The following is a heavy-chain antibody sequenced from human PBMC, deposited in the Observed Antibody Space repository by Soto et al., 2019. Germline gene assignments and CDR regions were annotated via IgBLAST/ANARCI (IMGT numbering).Heavy chain of an antibody. CDR2: MSFDGNSK. CDR1: GFAVSSYS. D-gene: IGHD2-21*01. J-gene: IGHJ4*02. V-gene: IGHV3-30-3*01. CDR3: TRGRSMIAKDDFEY. Sequence: GGSLRLSCAASGFAVSSYSMHWVRQAPGKGLEWVAAMSFDGNSKYFADSVKGRFKISRDTSKNTWSLEMESLGVEDSALYHCTRGRSMIAKDDFEYWGQGTQVTVSS.